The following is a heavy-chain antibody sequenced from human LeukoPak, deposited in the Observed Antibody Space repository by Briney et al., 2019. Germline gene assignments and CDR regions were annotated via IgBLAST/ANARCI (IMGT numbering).Heavy chain of an antibody. V-gene: IGHV3-21*01. CDR2: ISSSSSYI. J-gene: IGHJ5*02. Sequence: PGRSLRLSCAASGFTFSSYSMNWVRQAPGKGLEWVSSISSSSSYIYYADSVKGRFTISRDNAKNSLYLQMNSLRAEDTAVYYCARDEGYCSGGSCYENWFDPWGQGTLVTVSS. CDR3: ARDEGYCSGGSCYENWFDP. D-gene: IGHD2-15*01. CDR1: GFTFSSYS.